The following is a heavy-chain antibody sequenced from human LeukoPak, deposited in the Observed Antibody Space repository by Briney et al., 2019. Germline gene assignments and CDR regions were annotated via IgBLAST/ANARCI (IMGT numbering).Heavy chain of an antibody. CDR2: ISAYNGNT. Sequence: GASVKVSCKASGYTFTSYGISWVRQAPGKGLEWMGWISAYNGNTNYAQKVQGRATMTTDTSTSTAYMELRSLRSDDTAVYYCARNAYCSSTSCYVRYYYYGMDVWGQATTVTVSS. J-gene: IGHJ6*02. D-gene: IGHD2-2*01. CDR3: ARNAYCSSTSCYVRYYYYGMDV. CDR1: GYTFTSYG. V-gene: IGHV1-18*01.